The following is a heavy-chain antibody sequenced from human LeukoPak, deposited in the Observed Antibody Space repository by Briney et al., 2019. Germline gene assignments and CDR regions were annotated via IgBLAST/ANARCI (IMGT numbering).Heavy chain of an antibody. J-gene: IGHJ4*02. D-gene: IGHD2-15*01. CDR3: AKQLGYCSDGSCYFPY. V-gene: IGHV3-23*01. CDR2: ISNNGGYT. Sequence: LGGSLRLSCAASGFTFSSSAMSWVRQAPGKELEWVSAISNNGGYTYYADSVQGRFTISRDNSKSTLCLQMNSLRAEDTAVYYCAKQLGYCSDGSCYFPYWGQGTLVTVSS. CDR1: GFTFSSSA.